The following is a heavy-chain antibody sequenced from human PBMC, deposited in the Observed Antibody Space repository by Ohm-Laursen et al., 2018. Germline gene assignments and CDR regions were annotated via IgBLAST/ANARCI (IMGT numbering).Heavy chain of an antibody. CDR3: ARDLNGWNNRGVSKPFDY. J-gene: IGHJ4*02. CDR1: GFTFSSYE. D-gene: IGHD1/OR15-1a*01. V-gene: IGHV3-48*03. Sequence: GSLRLSCAASGFTFSSYEMNWVRQAPGKGLEWVSYISSSGSTIYYADSVKGRFTISRDNAKNSLYLQMNSLRAEDTAVYYCARDLNGWNNRGVSKPFDYWGQGTLVTVSS. CDR2: ISSSGSTI.